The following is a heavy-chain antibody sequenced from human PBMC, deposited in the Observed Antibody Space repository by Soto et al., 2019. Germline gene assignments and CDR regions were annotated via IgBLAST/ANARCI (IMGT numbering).Heavy chain of an antibody. D-gene: IGHD5-18*01. CDR1: GGSISSGDYY. Sequence: SETLSLTCTVSGGSISSGDYYWSWIRQPPGKGLEWIGYIYYSGSTYYNPSLKSRVTISVDTSKNQFSLKLSSVTAADTAVYYCARDERAXSYVILSYGMDVWGQGTTVTVSS. V-gene: IGHV4-30-4*01. J-gene: IGHJ6*02. CDR3: ARDERAXSYVILSYGMDV. CDR2: IYYSGST.